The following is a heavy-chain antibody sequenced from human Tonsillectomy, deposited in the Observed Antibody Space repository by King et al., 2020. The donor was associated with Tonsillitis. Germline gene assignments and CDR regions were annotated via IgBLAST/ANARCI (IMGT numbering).Heavy chain of an antibody. D-gene: IGHD6-19*01. CDR2: IRGSGGST. CDR1: GFTFSSYA. J-gene: IGHJ4*02. V-gene: IGHV3-23*04. CDR3: AKDIPIAVAGYFDY. Sequence: VQLVESGGGLVQPGGSLRISCAASGFTFSSYAMSWVRQVPGKGLEYVSTIRGSGGSTYYADSVKGRFTISRDNSKNTLYLQMNSLRAEDTAVYYCAKDIPIAVAGYFDYWGQGTLVTVSS.